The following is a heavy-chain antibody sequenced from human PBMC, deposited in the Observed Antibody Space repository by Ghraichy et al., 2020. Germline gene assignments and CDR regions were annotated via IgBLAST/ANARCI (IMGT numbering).Heavy chain of an antibody. V-gene: IGHV3-48*01. Sequence: LSLTCAASGFTFSSYSMNWVRQAPGKGLEWVSYISSSSSTIYYADSVKGRFTISRDNAKNSLYLQMNSLRAEDTAVYYCARDRLVATIPFDPWGQGTLVTVSS. J-gene: IGHJ5*02. CDR1: GFTFSSYS. CDR2: ISSSSSTI. D-gene: IGHD5-12*01. CDR3: ARDRLVATIPFDP.